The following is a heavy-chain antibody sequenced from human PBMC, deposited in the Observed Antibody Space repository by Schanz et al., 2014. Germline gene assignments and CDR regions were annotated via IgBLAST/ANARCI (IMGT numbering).Heavy chain of an antibody. V-gene: IGHV4-38-2*02. CDR2: IFHTGTT. D-gene: IGHD1-26*01. CDR1: DYSIRSGYY. Sequence: QVQLQESGPGLVKPSETLSLTCTVSDYSIRSGYYWGWLRQPPGKGLEWIGSIFHTGTTYYTPPLRSRASISVAPPKTQFPRKLRFVTAADTAVYYCARYTGAYFDYWGQGTLVTVSS. CDR3: ARYTGAYFDY. J-gene: IGHJ4*02.